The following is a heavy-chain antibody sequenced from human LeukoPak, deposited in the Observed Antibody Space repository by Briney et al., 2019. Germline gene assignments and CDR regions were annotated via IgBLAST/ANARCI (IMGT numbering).Heavy chain of an antibody. CDR3: ATRVYCSSTSCHRRFNWFDP. CDR1: GGSFSGYY. J-gene: IGHJ5*02. D-gene: IGHD2-2*01. Sequence: SETLSLTCAVYGGSFSGYYWSWIRQPPGKGLEWIGEINHSGSTNYNPSLKSRVTISLDTSKNQFSLKLSSVPAADTAVYYCATRVYCSSTSCHRRFNWFDPWGQGTLVTVSS. V-gene: IGHV4-34*01. CDR2: INHSGST.